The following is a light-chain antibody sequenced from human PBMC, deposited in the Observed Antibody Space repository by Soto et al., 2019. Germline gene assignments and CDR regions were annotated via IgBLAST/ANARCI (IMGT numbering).Light chain of an antibody. CDR3: QQYYSTPRT. CDR1: QSVLYSSNNKNY. V-gene: IGKV4-1*01. J-gene: IGKJ1*01. Sequence: DIVMTQSPDSLAVSLGERATINCKSSQSVLYSSNNKNYLAWYQQKPGQPPKLLIYWASTRESGVPDRFSGNGSGTDFTLTISILQAEDVAVYYCQQYYSTPRTFGQGTKVEIK. CDR2: WAS.